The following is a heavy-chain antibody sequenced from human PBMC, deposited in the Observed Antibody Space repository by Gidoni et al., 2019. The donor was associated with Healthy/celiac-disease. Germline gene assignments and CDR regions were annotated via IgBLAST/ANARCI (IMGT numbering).Heavy chain of an antibody. V-gene: IGHV4-39*01. J-gene: IGHJ4*02. D-gene: IGHD6-13*01. CDR2: IYYSGST. Sequence: QPQRQESGPGLVKPSEPLSLTCTVSGGSISSSSYYWGWIRQPPGTGLEWIGSIYYSGSTYYNPSLKSRVIISVDTSKNQFSLKLSSVTAADTAVYYCARHTGIPFDYWGQGTLVTVSS. CDR3: ARHTGIPFDY. CDR1: GGSISSSSYY.